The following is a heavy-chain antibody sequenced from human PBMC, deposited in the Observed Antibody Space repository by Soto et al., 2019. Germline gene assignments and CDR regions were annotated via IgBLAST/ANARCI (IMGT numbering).Heavy chain of an antibody. Sequence: GESLKISCKGSGYSFAGYWITWVRQKPGKVLEWMGRIDPSDSQTYYSPSFRGHVTISVTKSITAVFLQWSSLRASDTAMYYCARQIYDSDTGPNFQYYFDSWGQGXPVTVYS. V-gene: IGHV5-10-1*01. CDR2: IDPSDSQT. D-gene: IGHD3-22*01. CDR1: GYSFAGYW. CDR3: ARQIYDSDTGPNFQYYFDS. J-gene: IGHJ4*02.